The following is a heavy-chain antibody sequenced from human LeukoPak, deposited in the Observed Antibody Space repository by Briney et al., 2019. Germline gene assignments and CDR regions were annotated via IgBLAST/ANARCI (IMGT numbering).Heavy chain of an antibody. D-gene: IGHD2-2*01. Sequence: SVKVSCKASGGTFSSYAISWVRQAPGQGLEWMGGIIPIFGTANYAQKFQGRVTITTDESTSTSYMELSSLRSEDMAVYYCASSSSTSSYYYYYMDVWGKGTTVTVSS. V-gene: IGHV1-69*05. CDR2: IIPIFGTA. CDR3: ASSSSTSSYYYYYMDV. CDR1: GGTFSSYA. J-gene: IGHJ6*03.